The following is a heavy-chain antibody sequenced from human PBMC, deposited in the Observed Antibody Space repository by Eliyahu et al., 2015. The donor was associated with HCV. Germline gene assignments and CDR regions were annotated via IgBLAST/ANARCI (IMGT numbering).Heavy chain of an antibody. CDR3: ASPGGYDSDY. CDR2: ITYESHE. V-gene: IGHV3-30*03. Sequence: QVQLVESGGGVVQPGEXLRLSCAASGFTFRNAGXHGXRQAPGKGLEGLALITYESHEYYADSVKGRFTISRDNSRNTLYLQMNALRGEDSAVYYCASPGGYDSDYWGQGTLVTVSS. D-gene: IGHD5-12*01. CDR1: GFTFRNAG. J-gene: IGHJ4*02.